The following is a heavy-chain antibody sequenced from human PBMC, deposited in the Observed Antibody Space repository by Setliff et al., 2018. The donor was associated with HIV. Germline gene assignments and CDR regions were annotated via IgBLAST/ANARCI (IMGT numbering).Heavy chain of an antibody. CDR1: GGSISGYF. CDR3: AREPKGGDDRALDY. CDR2: TFTSGIT. J-gene: IGHJ4*02. D-gene: IGHD3-16*01. Sequence: SETLSLTCTVSGGSISGYFWSWIRQPAGKGLEWVGRTFTSGITNYSPSLKSRVTMSVDTSKNQFSLNLTSVTAADTAVYYCAREPKGGDDRALDYWGQGTLVTVSS. V-gene: IGHV4-4*07.